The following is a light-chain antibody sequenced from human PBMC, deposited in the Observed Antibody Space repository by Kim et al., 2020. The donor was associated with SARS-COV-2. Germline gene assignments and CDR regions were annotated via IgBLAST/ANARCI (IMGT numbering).Light chain of an antibody. CDR3: QQYGSSPPFT. J-gene: IGKJ2*01. V-gene: IGKV3-20*01. CDR2: HAS. CDR1: QSVYGNY. Sequence: EIVLTQFPGTLSLSPGDRATLSCRASQSVYGNYLAWYQQSRGQSPRVLIYHASTRATGIPDRFSGSGSGTDFTLTITRLEPEDSAVYYCQQYGSSPPFTFGQGTKLEI.